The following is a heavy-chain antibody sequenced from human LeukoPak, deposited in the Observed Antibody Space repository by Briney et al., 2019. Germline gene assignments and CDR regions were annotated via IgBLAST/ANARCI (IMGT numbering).Heavy chain of an antibody. D-gene: IGHD5-12*01. CDR3: TTAGVVVATILAPDAFDI. J-gene: IGHJ3*02. Sequence: GGSLRLSCAASGFTFSNAWMSWVRQAPGKGLEWVGRIKSKTDGGTTDYAAPVKGRFTISRDDSKNTLYLQMNSLKTEDTAVYYCTTAGVVVATILAPDAFDIWGQGTMVTVSS. V-gene: IGHV3-15*01. CDR2: IKSKTDGGTT. CDR1: GFTFSNAW.